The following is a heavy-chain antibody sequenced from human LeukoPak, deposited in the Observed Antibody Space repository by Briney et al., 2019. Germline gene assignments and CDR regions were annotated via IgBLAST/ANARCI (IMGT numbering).Heavy chain of an antibody. J-gene: IGHJ4*02. CDR2: IYGGGST. CDR1: GFTVSSIH. V-gene: IGHV3-53*01. D-gene: IGHD3-22*01. Sequence: GGSLRLSCAASGFTVSSIHMSWVRQAPGKGLEWVSVIYGGGSTYYADSVKGRFTISRDNSKNTLYLQMNSLRAEDTAVYYCARGRGYYLGNYWGQGTLVTVSS. CDR3: ARGRGYYLGNY.